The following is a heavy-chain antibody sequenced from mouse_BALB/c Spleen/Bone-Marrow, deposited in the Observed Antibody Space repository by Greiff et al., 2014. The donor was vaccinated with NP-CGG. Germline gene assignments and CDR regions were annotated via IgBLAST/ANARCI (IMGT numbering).Heavy chain of an antibody. CDR3: ARFGRSYFDY. CDR1: GYAFTNYL. J-gene: IGHJ2*01. V-gene: IGHV1-54*01. CDR2: IIPGSGGA. Sequence: QVQLQQSGAELVRPGTAVNVSCKASGYAFTNYLIEWVKQRPGQGLEWIGVIIPGSGGANYNEKFKGKATLTADKSSSTAYMQLSSLTSNDSAVYFCARFGRSYFDYWGQGTTLTVSS.